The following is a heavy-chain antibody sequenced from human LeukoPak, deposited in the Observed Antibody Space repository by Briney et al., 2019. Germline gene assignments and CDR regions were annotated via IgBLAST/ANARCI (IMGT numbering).Heavy chain of an antibody. CDR1: GGTFSSYA. CDR2: IIPILGIA. Sequence: SVKVSCKASGGTFSSYAISWVRHDPGQGLEWMGGIIPILGIANYAHKFQGRVTITADKSTSTAYMELSSLRSEDTAVYYCATDIFLEPQGEPEYYYGMDVWGGGGTVIVSS. J-gene: IGHJ6*04. V-gene: IGHV1-69*10. CDR3: ATDIFLEPQGEPEYYYGMDV. D-gene: IGHD3-3*01.